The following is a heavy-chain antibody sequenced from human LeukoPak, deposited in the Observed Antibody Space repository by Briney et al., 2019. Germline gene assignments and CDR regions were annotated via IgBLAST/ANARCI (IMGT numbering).Heavy chain of an antibody. Sequence: GGSLRLSCEASGFTFSSYSMNWVRQAPGKGLEWVSSISSSSRYIYNADSVKGRFTISRDNAKNSLYLQMNSLRAEDTAVYYCARDLLEQQLVHRDYFDYWGQGTLVTVSS. CDR2: ISSSSRYI. CDR3: ARDLLEQQLVHRDYFDY. CDR1: GFTFSSYS. V-gene: IGHV3-21*01. J-gene: IGHJ4*02. D-gene: IGHD6-13*01.